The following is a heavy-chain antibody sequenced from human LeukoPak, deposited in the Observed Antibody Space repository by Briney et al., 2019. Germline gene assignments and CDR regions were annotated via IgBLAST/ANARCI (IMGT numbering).Heavy chain of an antibody. D-gene: IGHD2-2*01. Sequence: ASVKVSCKVSGYTLTELSMHWVRQAPGQGLEWMGWINPNSGGTNYAQKFQGRVTMTRDTSITTAYMELSSLISDDTAVYYCARDSCSLSSCPFFGYWGQGILVTVSS. CDR2: INPNSGGT. CDR3: ARDSCSLSSCPFFGY. CDR1: GYTLTELS. V-gene: IGHV1-2*02. J-gene: IGHJ4*02.